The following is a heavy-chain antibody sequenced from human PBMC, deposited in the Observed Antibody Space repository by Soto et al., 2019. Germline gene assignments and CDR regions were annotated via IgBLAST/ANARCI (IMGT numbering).Heavy chain of an antibody. J-gene: IGHJ4*02. Sequence: GGSLRLSCAASGFTFSSYAMSWVRQAPGKGLEWVSTISGSGGGTYYADSMKGRFTISRDNSKNTLYLQMNSLRAEDTAVYYCAKDPRRAYSSGWYYFDYWGQGTLVTVSS. V-gene: IGHV3-23*01. CDR3: AKDPRRAYSSGWYYFDY. CDR2: ISGSGGGT. D-gene: IGHD6-19*01. CDR1: GFTFSSYA.